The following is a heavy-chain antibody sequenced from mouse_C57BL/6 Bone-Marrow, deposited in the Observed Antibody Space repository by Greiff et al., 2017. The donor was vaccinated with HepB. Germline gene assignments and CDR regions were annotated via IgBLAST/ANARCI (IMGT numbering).Heavy chain of an antibody. CDR2: IWTGGGT. CDR3: ARNPLITTVVADYAMDY. CDR1: GFSLTSYA. Sequence: QVQLKQSGPGLVAPSQSLSITCTVSGFSLTSYAISWVRQPPGKGLEWLGVIWTGGGTNYNSALKSRLSISKDNSKSQVFLKMNSLQTDDTARYYCARNPLITTVVADYAMDYWGQGTSVTVSS. V-gene: IGHV2-9-1*01. D-gene: IGHD1-1*01. J-gene: IGHJ4*01.